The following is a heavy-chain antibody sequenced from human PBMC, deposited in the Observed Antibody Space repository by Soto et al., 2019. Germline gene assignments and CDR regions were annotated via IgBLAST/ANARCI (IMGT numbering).Heavy chain of an antibody. V-gene: IGHV1-18*04. CDR1: GYTFTSYG. Sequence: QVQLVQSGAEVKKPGASVKVSCKASGYTFTSYGLSWVRQAPGQGLEWMGWISAYNGNTNYAQKLQGRVTMTTDTSPSTAYTELRSLRSDDKAVYFCARDRGIVWELRHTLDYWGQGTLVTVSS. CDR3: ARDRGIVWELRHTLDY. D-gene: IGHD1-26*01. J-gene: IGHJ4*02. CDR2: ISAYNGNT.